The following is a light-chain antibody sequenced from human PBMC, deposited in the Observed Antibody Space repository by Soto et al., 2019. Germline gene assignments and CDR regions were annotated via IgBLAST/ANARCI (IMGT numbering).Light chain of an antibody. V-gene: IGLV2-8*01. Sequence: QSALTQPPSASGSPGRSVTISCTGTSSDIGYYKYVSWYQQHPGKAPKLIIYEVIKRPSGVPDRFSGSKSGNTASLTVSGLQAEDEADYYCSSYAGSNLGVFGTGTKVTVL. J-gene: IGLJ1*01. CDR1: SSDIGYYKY. CDR2: EVI. CDR3: SSYAGSNLGV.